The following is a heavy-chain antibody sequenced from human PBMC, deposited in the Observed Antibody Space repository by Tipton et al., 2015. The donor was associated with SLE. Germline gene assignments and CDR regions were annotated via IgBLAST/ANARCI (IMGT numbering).Heavy chain of an antibody. CDR1: GGSISSHY. Sequence: TLSLTCTVSGGSISSHYWSWIRQPPGKGLEWIGYIYYSGSTNYNPSLTSRVTISVDTSKNQFSLKLSSVTAADTAVYYCARDGDGGSGSYDAFDIWGQGTMVTVSS. D-gene: IGHD3-10*01. CDR3: ARDGDGGSGSYDAFDI. J-gene: IGHJ3*02. V-gene: IGHV4-59*11. CDR2: IYYSGST.